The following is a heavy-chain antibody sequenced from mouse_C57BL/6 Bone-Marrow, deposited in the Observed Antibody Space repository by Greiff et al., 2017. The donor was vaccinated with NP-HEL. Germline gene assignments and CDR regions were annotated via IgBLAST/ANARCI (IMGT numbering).Heavy chain of an antibody. D-gene: IGHD1-3*01. V-gene: IGHV1-74*01. CDR1: GYTFTSYW. CDR2: IHPSGSGT. J-gene: IGHJ2*01. Sequence: VQLQQPGAELVKPGASVKVSCKASGYTFTSYWMHWVKQRPGQGLEWIGRIHPSGSGTNYNQKFKGKATLTVDKSYSTAYMQLSSLPSEDSAVYSSATGGDNGDRFDYWGQGTTLTVSS. CDR3: ATGGDNGDRFDY.